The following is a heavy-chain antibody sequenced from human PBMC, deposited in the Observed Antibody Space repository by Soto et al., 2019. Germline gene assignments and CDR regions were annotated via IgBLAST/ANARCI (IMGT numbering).Heavy chain of an antibody. CDR3: ARAPQVTTFHYGMDV. V-gene: IGHV3-7*05. Sequence: VQLVESGGGLVQPGGSLRLSCRASGFAFSSYWMNWVRQAPGTGLEWVASVDEDGNERYYVDSVKGRFTISRDNAMNSLYLQMNSLRAEDTAIYYCARAPQVTTFHYGMDVSDQGTTVTVSS. CDR2: VDEDGNER. D-gene: IGHD2-21*02. J-gene: IGHJ6*02. CDR1: GFAFSSYW.